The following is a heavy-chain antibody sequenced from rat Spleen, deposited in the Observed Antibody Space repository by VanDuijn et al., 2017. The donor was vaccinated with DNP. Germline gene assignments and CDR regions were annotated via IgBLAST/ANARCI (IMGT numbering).Heavy chain of an antibody. CDR3: AEWGPHTELTGN. D-gene: IGHD2-5*01. Sequence: EVQLVETGGGLVQPGRSLKLSCVASGFTFTKYWMYWIRQAPGKGLEWIASINTDGGSTYYPDSVRGRFTISRDNAENTVYLQMDSLRSEDTATYYCAEWGPHTELTGNWGQGVMVTVSS. V-gene: IGHV5-58*01. J-gene: IGHJ2*01. CDR2: INTDGGST. CDR1: GFTFTKYW.